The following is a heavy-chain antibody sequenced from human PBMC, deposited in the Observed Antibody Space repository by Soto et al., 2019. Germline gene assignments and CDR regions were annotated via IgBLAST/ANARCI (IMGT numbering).Heavy chain of an antibody. J-gene: IGHJ4*02. CDR1: GFSLSTRGVG. V-gene: IGHV2-5*02. CDR2: IYWDDDK. Sequence: QITLKESGPTLVKPTQTLTLTCTFSGFSLSTRGVGVGWIRQPPGKALEWLALIYWDDDKRYSPSLNSRLPITKESTKNQVVLTMTIMDPVDTATYYCAHRPIYGSGSHFDYWGQGTLVTVSS. CDR3: AHRPIYGSGSHFDY. D-gene: IGHD3-10*01.